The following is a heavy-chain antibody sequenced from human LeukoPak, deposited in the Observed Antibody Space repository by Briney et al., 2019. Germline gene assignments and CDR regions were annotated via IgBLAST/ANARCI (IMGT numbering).Heavy chain of an antibody. CDR3: ARDSGYNGDAFEI. CDR2: VFYSGNT. Sequence: PSETLSLTCTVSGGSISSSSYYWGWIRQPPGKGLEWIGYVFYSGNTRYNPSLKSRVIISVDTSNNQFSLKLNSVTAADTAVYYCARDSGYNGDAFEIWGQGTMVTVSS. J-gene: IGHJ3*02. V-gene: IGHV4-61*01. CDR1: GGSISSSSYY. D-gene: IGHD5-18*01.